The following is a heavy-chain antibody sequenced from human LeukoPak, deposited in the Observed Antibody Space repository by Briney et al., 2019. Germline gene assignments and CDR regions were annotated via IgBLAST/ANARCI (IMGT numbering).Heavy chain of an antibody. Sequence: PSETLSLTCSVSGASITGYYWSWIRQPAGKGLEWVGRIKSRTDGGTAEYAAPVKGRFTISRDDSKNTVSLQMNSLKIEDTAVCYCTTISGYSSGPFEYWGQGTLVTVSS. CDR1: GASITGYY. V-gene: IGHV3-15*01. J-gene: IGHJ4*02. CDR2: IKSRTDGGTA. CDR3: TTISGYSSGPFEY. D-gene: IGHD6-19*01.